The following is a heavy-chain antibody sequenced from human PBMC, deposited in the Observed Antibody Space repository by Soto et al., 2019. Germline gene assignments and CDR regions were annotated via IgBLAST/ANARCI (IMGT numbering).Heavy chain of an antibody. D-gene: IGHD4-17*01. CDR3: AHTDDPEYGDVVPGTFDY. Sequence: QITLKVSGPTLVKPRHTLTMTCTFSGFSLSTSGVGVGGIRQPPGKALEWLALIYWDDDTRYSPSLKSRLTITKGTSKNQVVLTMTNMDPVDTVTYYCAHTDDPEYGDVVPGTFDYWGQGTLVTVSS. CDR1: GFSLSTSGVG. J-gene: IGHJ4*02. CDR2: IYWDDDT. V-gene: IGHV2-5*02.